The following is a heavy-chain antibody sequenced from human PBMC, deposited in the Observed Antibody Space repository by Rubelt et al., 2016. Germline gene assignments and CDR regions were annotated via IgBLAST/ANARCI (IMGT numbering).Heavy chain of an antibody. CDR2: IYYSGST. J-gene: IGHJ4*02. V-gene: IGHV4-59*01. D-gene: IGHD6-19*01. CDR1: GGSISSYY. CDR3: ARETRGWYYFDY. Sequence: QVQLQESGPGLVKPSETLSLTCTASGGSISSYYWSWIRQPPGKGLAWIGYIYYSGSTNYNPSLKSRVTISVDTSKNQFSLKLSSVTAADTAVDYGARETRGWYYFDYWGQGTLVTVSS.